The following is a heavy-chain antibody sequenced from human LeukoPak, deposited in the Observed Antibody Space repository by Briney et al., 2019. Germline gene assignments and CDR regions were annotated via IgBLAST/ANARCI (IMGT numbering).Heavy chain of an antibody. Sequence: GGSLRLSCAASGFTVTSKYMSWVRQAPGKGLEWVSTLYSGGTTYYADSVKGRFTISRDNSKNTLYLQMNSLRAEDTAVYYCAKGSAAARLYYFDFWGQGTLVTVSS. CDR3: AKGSAAARLYYFDF. J-gene: IGHJ4*02. CDR2: LYSGGTT. CDR1: GFTVTSKY. V-gene: IGHV3-53*01. D-gene: IGHD6-6*01.